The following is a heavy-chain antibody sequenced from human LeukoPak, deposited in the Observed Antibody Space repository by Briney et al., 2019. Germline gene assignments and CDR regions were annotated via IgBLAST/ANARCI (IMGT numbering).Heavy chain of an antibody. D-gene: IGHD5-12*01. V-gene: IGHV4-34*01. Sequence: SETLSLTCAVYGGSFSGYYWSWIRQPPGKGLEWIGEINHSGSTNYNPSLKSRVTISVDTSKNQFSLKLSSVTAADTAVYYCARGGDIVATGFDPWGQGTLVTVSS. CDR2: INHSGST. CDR3: ARGGDIVATGFDP. CDR1: GGSFSGYY. J-gene: IGHJ5*02.